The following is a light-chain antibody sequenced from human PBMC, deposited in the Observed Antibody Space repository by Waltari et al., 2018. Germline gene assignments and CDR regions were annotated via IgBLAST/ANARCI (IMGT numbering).Light chain of an antibody. CDR3: QQSYSTPWT. J-gene: IGKJ1*01. CDR2: AAS. CDR1: QSISSY. V-gene: IGKV1-39*01. Sequence: DIQMTQSPSSLSASVGDRVTISCRASQSISSYLNWYQQKPGEAPKLLIAAASVLQSGVPSRFSGSGSGSHFTLTFNSLQPEDFATYYCQQSYSTPWTFGQGTKVEIK.